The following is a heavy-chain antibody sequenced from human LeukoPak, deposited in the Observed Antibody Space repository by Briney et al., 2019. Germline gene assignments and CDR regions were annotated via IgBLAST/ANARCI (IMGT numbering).Heavy chain of an antibody. CDR1: RYTFTVYY. CDR3: ARGVVAATFYYYMDV. V-gene: IGHV1-2*02. J-gene: IGHJ6*03. Sequence: ASVKVSCKASRYTFTVYYMHCVRQAPGQGLEWMGWINPNSGGTNYAQKFQGRVTMTRDTSLRTAYMELSGLRSDDTAVYYCARGVVAATFYYYMDVWDKGTTVTVSS. CDR2: INPNSGGT. D-gene: IGHD2-15*01.